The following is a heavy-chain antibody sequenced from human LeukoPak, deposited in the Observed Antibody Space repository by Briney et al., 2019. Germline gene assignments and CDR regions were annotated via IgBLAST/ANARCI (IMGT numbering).Heavy chain of an antibody. CDR2: INPNSGGT. J-gene: IGHJ4*02. V-gene: IGHV1-2*02. D-gene: IGHD3-22*01. Sequence: ASVKVSCKASGYTFTGYYIRWVRQAPGQGLEWMGWINPNSGGTNYAQQFQGRVTMTRDTSISTAYMELSRLRSDDTAMYYCARVKNYYDSSGYLYYFDYWGQRTLVTVSS. CDR3: ARVKNYYDSSGYLYYFDY. CDR1: GYTFTGYY.